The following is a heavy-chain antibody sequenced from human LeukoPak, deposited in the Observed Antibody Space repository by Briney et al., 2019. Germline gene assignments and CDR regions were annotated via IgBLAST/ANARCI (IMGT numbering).Heavy chain of an antibody. CDR1: GGSISSYY. CDR3: ARFRSSGPSTYFQH. V-gene: IGHV4-59*01. D-gene: IGHD6-19*01. Sequence: SETLSLTCTVSGGSISSYYWSWIRQPPGKGLEWIGYIDHTGITNYNPSLKSRVTISVDTSKNQFSLKLSSVTAADTAVYYCARFRSSGPSTYFQHWGQGTLVTVSS. CDR2: IDHTGIT. J-gene: IGHJ1*01.